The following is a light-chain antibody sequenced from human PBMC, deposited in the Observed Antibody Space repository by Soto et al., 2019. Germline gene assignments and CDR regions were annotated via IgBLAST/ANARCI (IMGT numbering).Light chain of an antibody. CDR1: SVDINY. CDR2: EVT. Sequence: QSALTQPPSASGSRGQSVTISCTGTSVDINYVSWFQQHPGKAPKLIICEVTKRPSGVPDRFSGSKSGNTASLTVSGLQDVDEADYYCSSYAGRDIRVFGGGTKLTVL. CDR3: SSYAGRDIRV. J-gene: IGLJ3*02. V-gene: IGLV2-8*01.